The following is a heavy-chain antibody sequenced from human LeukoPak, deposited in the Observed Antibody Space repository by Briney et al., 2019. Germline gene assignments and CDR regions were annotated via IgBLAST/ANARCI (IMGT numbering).Heavy chain of an antibody. D-gene: IGHD2-8*01. J-gene: IGHJ3*02. CDR2: IRYDGSNK. Sequence: PGGSLRLSCAASGFTFSSYGMHWVRQAPGKGLEWVAFIRYDGSNKYYADSVKGRFTISRDNSKNTLYLQMNSLRAEDTAVYYCASQYGDAFDIWGQGTMVTVSS. CDR3: ASQYGDAFDI. V-gene: IGHV3-30*02. CDR1: GFTFSSYG.